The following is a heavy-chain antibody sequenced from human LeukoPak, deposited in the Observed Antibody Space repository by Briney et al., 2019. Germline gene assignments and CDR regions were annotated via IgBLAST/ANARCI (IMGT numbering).Heavy chain of an antibody. CDR2: ISSSGSTI. CDR3: ASETQTQTHYYGSGTYPTGY. CDR1: GFTFSSYE. V-gene: IGHV3-48*03. Sequence: QSGGSLRLSCAASGFTFSSYEMNWVRQAPGKGLEWVSYISSSGSTIYYADSVKGRFTISRDNAKNSLYLQMNSLRAKDTAVYYCASETQTQTHYYGSGTYPTGYWGQGTLVTVSS. D-gene: IGHD3-10*01. J-gene: IGHJ4*02.